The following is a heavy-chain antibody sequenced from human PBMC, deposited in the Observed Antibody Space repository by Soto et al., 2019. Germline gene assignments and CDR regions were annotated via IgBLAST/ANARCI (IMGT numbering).Heavy chain of an antibody. Sequence: PGGALRLSWEASGCMFSLYWMHVCRQVPGKGPQWVARITDDGSTTYYAASVEGRFTISRDNAKNALYLQMTSLRADDTAVYYCTRGPRPTPIDTVAFWGQGTLVTVSS. D-gene: IGHD4-17*01. CDR3: TRGPRPTPIDTVAF. CDR1: GCMFSLYW. V-gene: IGHV3-74*01. J-gene: IGHJ4*02. CDR2: ITDDGSTT.